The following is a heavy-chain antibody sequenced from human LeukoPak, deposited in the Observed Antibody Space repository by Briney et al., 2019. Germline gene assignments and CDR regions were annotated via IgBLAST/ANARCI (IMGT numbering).Heavy chain of an antibody. CDR1: GFTFSSYA. CDR2: ISYDGSNK. Sequence: PGRSLRLSCAASGFTFSSYAMHWVRQAPGKGLEWVAVISYDGSNKYYADSVKGRFTISRDNSTNTPYLQRNSLRAEDTAVYYCARDQAGYSYGNYFDYWGQGTLVTVSS. CDR3: ARDQAGYSYGNYFDY. D-gene: IGHD5-18*01. J-gene: IGHJ4*02. V-gene: IGHV3-30*04.